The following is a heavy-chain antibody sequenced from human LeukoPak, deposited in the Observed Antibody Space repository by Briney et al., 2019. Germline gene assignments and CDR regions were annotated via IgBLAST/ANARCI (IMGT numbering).Heavy chain of an antibody. CDR2: IYSGGST. D-gene: IGHD5-24*01. CDR3: ARGLVEMATIYFDY. V-gene: IGHV3-53*01. J-gene: IGHJ4*02. Sequence: VIYSGGSTYYADSVKGRFTISRDNSKNTLYLQMNSLRAEDTAVYYCARGLVEMATIYFDYWGQGTLVTVSS.